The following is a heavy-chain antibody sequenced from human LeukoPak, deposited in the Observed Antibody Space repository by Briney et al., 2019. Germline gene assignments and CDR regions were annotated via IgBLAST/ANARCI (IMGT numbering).Heavy chain of an antibody. CDR2: ISSSSSYI. CDR1: GVTFSSYS. V-gene: IGHV3-21*01. J-gene: IGHJ4*02. CDR3: ARVLNYYGSGDYFDY. D-gene: IGHD3-10*01. Sequence: TGGSLRLSCAASGVTFSSYSMNWVGQAPGKGGEWGSSISSSSSYIYYADSVKGRFTISRDNAKNSLYLQMNSLRAEDTAVYYCARVLNYYGSGDYFDYWGQGTLVTVSS.